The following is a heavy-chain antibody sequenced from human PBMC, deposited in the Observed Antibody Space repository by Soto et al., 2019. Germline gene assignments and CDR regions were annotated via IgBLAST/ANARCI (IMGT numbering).Heavy chain of an antibody. CDR3: ARAGSTWRYFFDY. Sequence: PSETLSLTCTVSGGSISSYYWTLIRQPPGKGLEWVGYVYYSGTTYYNPSLQSRVTISVDTSKNQFSLKVKSVTAADTAIYYCARAGSTWRYFFDYWGQGSLVTVSS. V-gene: IGHV4-59*01. J-gene: IGHJ4*02. D-gene: IGHD6-13*01. CDR2: VYYSGTT. CDR1: GGSISSYY.